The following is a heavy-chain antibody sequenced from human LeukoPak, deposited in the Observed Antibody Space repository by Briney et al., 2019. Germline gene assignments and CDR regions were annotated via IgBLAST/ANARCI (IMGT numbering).Heavy chain of an antibody. CDR3: AKKSLWFGEIDY. J-gene: IGHJ4*02. V-gene: IGHV3-30*18. D-gene: IGHD3-10*01. CDR2: ISYDGSNK. Sequence: GRSLRLSCAASGFTFSSYGMHWVRQAPGKGLEWVAVISYDGSNKYYADSVKGRFTISRDNSNNTLYLQMNSPRAEDTAVYYCAKKSLWFGEIDYWGQGTLVTVSS. CDR1: GFTFSSYG.